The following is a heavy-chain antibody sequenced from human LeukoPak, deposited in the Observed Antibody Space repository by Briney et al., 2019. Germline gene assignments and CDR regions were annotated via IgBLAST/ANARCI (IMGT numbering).Heavy chain of an antibody. CDR2: ISGSGGST. D-gene: IGHD3-3*01. CDR3: AKVPYYDFWSGYSNGMDV. Sequence: PGGSLRLPCAASGFTFSSYAMSWVRQAPGKGLEWVSAISGSGGSTYYADSVKGRFTISRDNSKNTLYLQMNSLRAEDTAVYYCAKVPYYDFWSGYSNGMDVWGQGTTVTSP. V-gene: IGHV3-23*01. CDR1: GFTFSSYA. J-gene: IGHJ6*02.